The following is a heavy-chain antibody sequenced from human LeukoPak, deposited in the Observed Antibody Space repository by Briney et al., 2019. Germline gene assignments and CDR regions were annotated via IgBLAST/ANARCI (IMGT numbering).Heavy chain of an antibody. CDR3: ARGIVVVVAATYAFDI. D-gene: IGHD2-15*01. CDR2: INPNSGGT. V-gene: IGHV1-2*02. J-gene: IGHJ3*02. CDR1: GYTFTGYY. Sequence: ASVKVSCKASGYTFTGYYMHWVRQAPGQGLEWMGWINPNSGGTNYAQKFQGRVTMTRDTSISTAYMGLSRLRSDDTAVYYCARGIVVVVAATYAFDIWGQGTMVTVSS.